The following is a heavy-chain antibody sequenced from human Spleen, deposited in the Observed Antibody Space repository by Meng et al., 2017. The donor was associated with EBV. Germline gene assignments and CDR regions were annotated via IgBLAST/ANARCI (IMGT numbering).Heavy chain of an antibody. CDR1: GGSSSSNNW. CDR3: ARDLTGYSADHY. J-gene: IGHJ4*02. CDR2: IYHSGST. V-gene: IGHV4-4*02. Sequence: GQLHESAPGLVKPSGTLSPTCAVAGGSSSSNNWWSWVRQPQGKGLEWIGEIYHSGSTNYNPSLKSRVTISVDKSKNQFSLKLSSVTAADTAVYYCARDLTGYSADHYWGQGTLVTVSS. D-gene: IGHD3-9*01.